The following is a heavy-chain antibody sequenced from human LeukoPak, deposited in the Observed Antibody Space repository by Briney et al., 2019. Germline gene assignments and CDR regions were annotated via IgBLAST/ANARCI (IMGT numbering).Heavy chain of an antibody. CDR3: ARVYDFWSGKYNWFDP. CDR2: IIPIFGTA. D-gene: IGHD3-3*01. V-gene: IGHV1-69*05. CDR1: GYTFTGYY. Sequence: ASVKVSCKASGYTFTGYYMHWVRQAPGQGLEWMGGIIPIFGTANYAQKFQGRVTITTDESTSTAYMELSSLRSEDTAVYYCARVYDFWSGKYNWFDPWGQGTLVTVSS. J-gene: IGHJ5*02.